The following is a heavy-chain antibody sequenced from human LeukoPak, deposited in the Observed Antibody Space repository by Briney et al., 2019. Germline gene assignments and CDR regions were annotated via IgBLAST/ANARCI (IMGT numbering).Heavy chain of an antibody. CDR2: VHWNDNN. CDR1: GFSLSTYGVG. J-gene: IGHJ6*02. Sequence: ESGPTLVNPTQTLTLTCTFSGFSLSTYGVGVAWIRQAPGKALEWLADVHWNDNNHYRPSLQSRLTITKDPSKNQVVFTMTNVDPADAATYYCAHRAVWFGMGVWGQGTTVTVSS. D-gene: IGHD3-10*01. CDR3: AHRAVWFGMGV. V-gene: IGHV2-5*01.